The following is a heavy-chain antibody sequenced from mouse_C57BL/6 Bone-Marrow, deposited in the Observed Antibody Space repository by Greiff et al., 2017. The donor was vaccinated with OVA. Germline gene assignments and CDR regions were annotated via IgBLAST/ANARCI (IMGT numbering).Heavy chain of an antibody. CDR3: ARADYYGSSLFAY. CDR1: GYTFTSYW. J-gene: IGHJ3*01. D-gene: IGHD1-1*01. CDR2: IDPSDSYT. V-gene: IGHV1-50*01. Sequence: QVQLQQPGAELVKPGASVKLSCKASGYTFTSYWMQWVKQRLGQGLEWIGEIDPSDSYTNYNQKFKGKATLTVDTSSSTAYMQLSSLTSEDSAVYYCARADYYGSSLFAYWGQGTLVTVSA.